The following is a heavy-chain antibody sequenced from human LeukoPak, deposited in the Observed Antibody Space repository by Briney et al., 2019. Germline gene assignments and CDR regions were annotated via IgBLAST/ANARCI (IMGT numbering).Heavy chain of an antibody. V-gene: IGHV4-39*01. CDR3: ARHGSHYYGSGSYYLDY. D-gene: IGHD3-10*01. Sequence: PSETLSLTCTVSGGSISSSRYYWGWIRQPPGEGLEWIGSIYSSGSTYYNPSLKSRVTISVDTSKNQFSLKLSSVTAADTAVYYCARHGSHYYGSGSYYLDYWGQGTLVTVSS. CDR2: IYSSGST. CDR1: GGSISSSRYY. J-gene: IGHJ4*02.